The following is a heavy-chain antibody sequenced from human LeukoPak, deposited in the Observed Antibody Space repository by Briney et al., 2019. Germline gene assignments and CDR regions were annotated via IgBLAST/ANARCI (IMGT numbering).Heavy chain of an antibody. V-gene: IGHV1-2*02. CDR2: IAPNSGGT. D-gene: IGHD3-22*01. Sequence: GASVKVSCKASGYSFTGYHMHWVRQAPGQGLEWMGWIAPNSGGTNYAQKFRGRVTMTRDPSISTGYMELSSLRSDDTAVYYCARPAGCDRFEAFALWGQGTMVTVSS. CDR1: GYSFTGYH. J-gene: IGHJ3*01. CDR3: ARPAGCDRFEAFAL.